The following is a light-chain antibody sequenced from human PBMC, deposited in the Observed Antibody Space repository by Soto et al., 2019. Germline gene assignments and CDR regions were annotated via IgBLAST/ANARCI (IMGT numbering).Light chain of an antibody. CDR1: QSVSFSY. V-gene: IGKV3-20*01. J-gene: IGKJ2*01. CDR2: GAS. CDR3: QQYGSSPGT. Sequence: EIVLTQSPGTLSLSPGERATPSCWASQSVSFSYLAWYQQKPGQAPRLLIYGASSRAAGIPNRFSGSGSGTDFTLTISRLEPEDFAVYYCQQYGSSPGTFGQGNKLEIK.